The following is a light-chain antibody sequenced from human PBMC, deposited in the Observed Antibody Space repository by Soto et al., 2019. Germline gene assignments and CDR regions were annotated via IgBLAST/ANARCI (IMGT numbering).Light chain of an antibody. J-gene: IGLJ1*01. CDR3: NSYTSTYTGV. V-gene: IGLV2-14*01. CDR2: EVS. CDR1: SSDVGGYKY. Sequence: QSVLTQPASVSGSPGQSITISCAGTSSDVGGYKYVSWYQQHPGKAPKLMIYEVSNRPSGVSNRFSGSKSGNTASLTISGLQAEDEADYYCNSYTSTYTGVFGTGTKVTVL.